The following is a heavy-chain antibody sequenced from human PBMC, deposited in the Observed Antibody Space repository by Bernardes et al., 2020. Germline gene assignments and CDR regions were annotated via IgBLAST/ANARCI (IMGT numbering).Heavy chain of an antibody. V-gene: IGHV3-23*01. CDR1: GFTFSSYA. CDR2: ISGSGGST. J-gene: IGHJ4*02. D-gene: IGHD6-19*01. CDR3: AKDLSGYSSGWYPEGFDY. Sequence: GWSLRLSCAASGFTFSSYAMSWVRQAPGKGLEWVSAISGSGGSTYYADSVKGRFTISRDNSKNTLYLQMNSLRAEDTAVYYCAKDLSGYSSGWYPEGFDYWGQGTLVTVSS.